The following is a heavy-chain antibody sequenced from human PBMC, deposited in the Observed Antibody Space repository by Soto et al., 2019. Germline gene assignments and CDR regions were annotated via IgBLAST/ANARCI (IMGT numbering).Heavy chain of an antibody. CDR1: GGSFRNFV. CDR2: IIPNSGTT. V-gene: IGHV1-69*01. J-gene: IGHJ4*02. Sequence: QVQLVQSGAEVKKPGSSVKVSCKASGGSFRNFVISWVRQAPGQGLEWMGGIIPNSGTTNYAQKFQGKVTITADESTSTAYMELSGLTSEDTSLYYCARDLGGEATIKFWGLGTLVTVSS. CDR3: ARDLGGEATIKF. D-gene: IGHD3-16*01.